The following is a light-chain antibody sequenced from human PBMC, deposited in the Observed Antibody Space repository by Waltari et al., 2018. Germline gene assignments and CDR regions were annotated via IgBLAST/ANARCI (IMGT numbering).Light chain of an antibody. V-gene: IGKV2-30*02. CDR1: LSLVHSDGETY. Sequence: DVLLTQSPLSLPVALGQTASISSRSSLSLVHSDGETYFNWFHQRPGQSPRRLIYKVSNRDSGVPERFSGSGSGTDFTLKISRVEADDVGIYYCMQGTHWPPWTFGQGTKVEIK. CDR2: KVS. CDR3: MQGTHWPPWT. J-gene: IGKJ1*01.